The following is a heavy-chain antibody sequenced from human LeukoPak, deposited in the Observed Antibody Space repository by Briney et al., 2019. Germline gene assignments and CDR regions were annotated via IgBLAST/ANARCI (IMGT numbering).Heavy chain of an antibody. CDR2: ISAFNNVA. CDR3: AGMYYDILTGHIDAFDI. V-gene: IGHV1-18*01. CDR1: GYTFATYG. J-gene: IGHJ3*02. Sequence: ASVRVSCKATGYTFATYGISWVRQVPGQGLEWVGLISAFNNVANYAQRFEDRVTMTADTSTNTAYMELRSLRSDDTAVYYCAGMYYDILTGHIDAFDIWGQGTIVTVSS. D-gene: IGHD3-9*01.